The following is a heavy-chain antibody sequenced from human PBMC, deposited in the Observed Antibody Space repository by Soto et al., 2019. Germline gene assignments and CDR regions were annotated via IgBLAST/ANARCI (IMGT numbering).Heavy chain of an antibody. CDR3: ARDVADYYYYYYGMDV. CDR2: ISAYNGNT. Sequence: ASVKVSCKASGYTFTSYGISWVRQAPGQGLEWMGWISAYNGNTNYAQKLQGRVTMTTDISTSTAYMELRSLRSDDTAVYYCARDVADYYYYYYGMDVWGQGTTVTVSS. D-gene: IGHD2-21*01. CDR1: GYTFTSYG. V-gene: IGHV1-18*01. J-gene: IGHJ6*02.